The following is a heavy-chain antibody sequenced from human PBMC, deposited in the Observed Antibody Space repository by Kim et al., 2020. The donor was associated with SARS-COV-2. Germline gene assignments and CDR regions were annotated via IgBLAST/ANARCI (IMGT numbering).Heavy chain of an antibody. V-gene: IGHV1-69*04. D-gene: IGHD2-2*01. J-gene: IGHJ4*02. CDR1: GGTFSSYA. CDR2: IIPILGIA. CDR3: ARDGVVVPAAMHFFDY. Sequence: SVKVSCKASGGTFSSYAISWVRQAPGQGLEWMGRIIPILGIANYAQKFQGRVTITADKSTSTAYMELSSLRSEDTAVYYCARDGVVVPAAMHFFDYWGQGTLVTLSS.